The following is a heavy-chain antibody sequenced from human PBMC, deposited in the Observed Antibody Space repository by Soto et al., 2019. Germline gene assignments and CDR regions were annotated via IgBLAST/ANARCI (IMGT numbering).Heavy chain of an antibody. CDR3: ARQEIRSLWYLGALYYYYGMNV. D-gene: IGHD1-26*01. J-gene: IGHJ6*01. CDR2: IYPGDSDT. V-gene: IGHV5-51*01. Sequence: GESLKISCKGSGYSFTIYWIGWVRQMPGKGLEWMGIIYPGDSDTRYSPSFQFHVTISADKSISTAYLQWSSLKASDTAIYYCARQEIRSLWYLGALYYYYGMNVRPKGSTGT. CDR1: GYSFTIYW.